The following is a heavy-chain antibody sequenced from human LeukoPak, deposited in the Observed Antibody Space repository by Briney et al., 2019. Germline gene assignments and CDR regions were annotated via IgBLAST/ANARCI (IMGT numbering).Heavy chain of an antibody. J-gene: IGHJ4*02. Sequence: SETLSLTCAVYGGSFSGYYWSWIRQPPGKGLEWIGEINHSGSTNYNPSLKSRVTISVDTSKNQFSLKLSSVTAADTAVYYCARGRSYGGNSIGYWGQGTLVTVSS. CDR3: ARGRSYGGNSIGY. V-gene: IGHV4-34*01. D-gene: IGHD4-23*01. CDR2: INHSGST. CDR1: GGSFSGYY.